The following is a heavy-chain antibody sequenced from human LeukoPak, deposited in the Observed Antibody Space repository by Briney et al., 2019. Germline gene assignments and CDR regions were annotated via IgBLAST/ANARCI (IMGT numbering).Heavy chain of an antibody. D-gene: IGHD2-21*01. CDR2: ISSSGGTI. CDR3: VREVRREGDQFDY. CDR1: GFTFSSYS. J-gene: IGHJ4*02. V-gene: IGHV3-48*04. Sequence: GGSLRLSCAASGFTFSSYSMNWVRQAPGRGLEWVSYISSSGGTIHYSDSVKGRFTISRDNAKNSLYLQMNSLRAEDTAVYYCVREVRREGDQFDYWGQGTLVTVSS.